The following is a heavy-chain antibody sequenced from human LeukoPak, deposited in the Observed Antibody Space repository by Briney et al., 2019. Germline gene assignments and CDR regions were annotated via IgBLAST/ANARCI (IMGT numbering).Heavy chain of an antibody. V-gene: IGHV1-2*02. J-gene: IGHJ3*02. CDR2: INPNSGGT. Sequence: ASVKVSCKASGYTFTGYYMHRVRQAPGQGLEWMGWINPNSGGTNYAQKFQGRVTMTRDTSISTVCMELSRLRSDDTAVYYCARVFVYGDYYDAFDIWGQGTMVTVSS. CDR3: ARVFVYGDYYDAFDI. D-gene: IGHD4-17*01. CDR1: GYTFTGYY.